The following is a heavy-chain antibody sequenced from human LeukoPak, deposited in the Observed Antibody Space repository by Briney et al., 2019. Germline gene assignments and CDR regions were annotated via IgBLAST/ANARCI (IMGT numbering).Heavy chain of an antibody. J-gene: IGHJ4*02. V-gene: IGHV4-61*03. Sequence: SETLSLTCTVSGGSVSSGRYYWSWLRQPPGKALEWIGYIYYTGKTYYNPSLEGRVTILVDTSRNHFSVKLSSVTAADTAVYYCARSQNYYGSGDYWSQGTLVTVSS. CDR1: GGSVSSGRYY. CDR3: ARSQNYYGSGDY. CDR2: IYYTGKT. D-gene: IGHD3-10*01.